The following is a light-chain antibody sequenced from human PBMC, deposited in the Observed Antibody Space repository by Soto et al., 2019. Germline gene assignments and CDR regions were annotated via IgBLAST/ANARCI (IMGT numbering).Light chain of an antibody. CDR2: AAS. V-gene: IGKV3-20*01. Sequence: EIVLTQSPGTLSLSPGERATLSCRASQTITSNYLAWYQQKAGQAPRLLIYAASSRATGISDRFSGSGSGTDFTLTISRLEPEDFAVYYWQHYAGSPRTFGLGTKVEIK. CDR3: QHYAGSPRT. J-gene: IGKJ1*01. CDR1: QTITSNY.